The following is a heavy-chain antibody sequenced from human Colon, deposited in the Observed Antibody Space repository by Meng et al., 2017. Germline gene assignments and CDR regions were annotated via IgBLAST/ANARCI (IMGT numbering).Heavy chain of an antibody. Sequence: QVQLQQPGPGLVKPSQTLSLNCVLPGDSVSSNTAAWNWIRQSPSRGLEWLGRTYYRSKWYNEYAVSVKSRMTFNADTSKNQVSLQVNSVTPEDTAVYYCARDHGYSYGLPLDYWGQGILVTVSS. J-gene: IGHJ4*02. V-gene: IGHV6-1*01. CDR2: TYYRSKWYN. CDR1: GDSVSSNTAA. CDR3: ARDHGYSYGLPLDY. D-gene: IGHD5-18*01.